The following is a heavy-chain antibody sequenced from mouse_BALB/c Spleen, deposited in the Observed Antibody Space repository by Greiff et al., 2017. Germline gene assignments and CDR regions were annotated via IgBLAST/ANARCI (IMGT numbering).Heavy chain of an antibody. V-gene: IGHV2-4-1*01. D-gene: IGHD2-10*02. J-gene: IGHJ4*01. CDR3: ARGKYGNYCYAMDY. Sequence: QVQLKQSGPGLVQPSQSLSITCTVSGFSLTSYGVHWVRQSPGKGLEWLGVIWSGGSTDYNAAFISRLSISKDNSKSQVFFKMNSLQADDTAIYYCARGKYGNYCYAMDYWGQGTSVTVSS. CDR2: IWSGGST. CDR1: GFSLTSYG.